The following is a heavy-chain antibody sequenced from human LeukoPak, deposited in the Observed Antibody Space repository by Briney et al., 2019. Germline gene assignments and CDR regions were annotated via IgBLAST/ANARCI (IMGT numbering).Heavy chain of an antibody. J-gene: IGHJ5*02. Sequence: PSETLSLTCTVSGGSISSSSYYWGWIRQPPGKGLEWIGSIYYSGSTNYNPSLKSRVTISVDTSKNQFSLKLSSVTAADTAVYYCARTVNAWFDPWGQGTLVTVSS. CDR2: IYYSGST. D-gene: IGHD3-16*02. V-gene: IGHV4-39*07. CDR3: ARTVNAWFDP. CDR1: GGSISSSSYY.